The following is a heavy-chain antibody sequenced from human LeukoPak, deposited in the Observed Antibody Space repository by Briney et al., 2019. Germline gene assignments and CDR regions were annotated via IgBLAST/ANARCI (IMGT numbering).Heavy chain of an antibody. CDR2: ISAYSGNT. CDR3: AILRLGELSR. V-gene: IGHV1-18*01. J-gene: IGHJ4*02. D-gene: IGHD3-16*02. CDR1: GYTFTSYD. Sequence: GASVKVSCKASGYTFTSYDINWVRQAPGQGLEWMGWISAYSGNTNYAQKLQGRVTMTTDTSTSTAYMELRSLRSDDTAVYYCAILRLGELSRWGQGTLVTVSS.